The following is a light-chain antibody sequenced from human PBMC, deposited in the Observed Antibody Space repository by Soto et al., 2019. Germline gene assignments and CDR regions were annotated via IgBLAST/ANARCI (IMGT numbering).Light chain of an antibody. Sequence: QSVLTQPASVSGPPGQSITISCTGTSSDVGNYNLVSWYQQHPGKAPKLMIYDVSKRPSGVSNRFSGSKSGNTASLTISGLQADDEADYYCCSYAGDSYVFGTGTKVTVL. CDR3: CSYAGDSYV. CDR1: SSDVGNYNL. V-gene: IGLV2-23*02. CDR2: DVS. J-gene: IGLJ1*01.